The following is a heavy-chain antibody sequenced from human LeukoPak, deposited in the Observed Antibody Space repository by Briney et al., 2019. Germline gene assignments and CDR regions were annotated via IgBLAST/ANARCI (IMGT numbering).Heavy chain of an antibody. J-gene: IGHJ4*02. CDR3: ARAIPYPDSSGYYCGPLDY. D-gene: IGHD3-22*01. CDR2: ISTTGGTR. V-gene: IGHV3-11*01. Sequence: GGSLRLSCAAFGFTFSDYYMTWIRQAPGKGLEWVSYISTTGGTRYYADSMKGRFTISRDNAKKSLYLKMNSLRAEDTAVYYCARAIPYPDSSGYYCGPLDYWGQGILVTVSS. CDR1: GFTFSDYY.